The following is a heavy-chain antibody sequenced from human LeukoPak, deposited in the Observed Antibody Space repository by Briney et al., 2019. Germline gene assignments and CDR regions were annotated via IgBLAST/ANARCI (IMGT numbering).Heavy chain of an antibody. CDR2: IYHSGST. Sequence: SETLSLTCTVSGYSISSGYYWGWIRQPPGKGLEWIGSIYHSGSTYYNPSLKSRVTISVDTSKNQFSLKLSSVTAADTAVYYCAREGSGSYSDDYWGQGTLVTVSS. CDR3: AREGSGSYSDDY. CDR1: GYSISSGYY. J-gene: IGHJ4*02. D-gene: IGHD1-26*01. V-gene: IGHV4-38-2*02.